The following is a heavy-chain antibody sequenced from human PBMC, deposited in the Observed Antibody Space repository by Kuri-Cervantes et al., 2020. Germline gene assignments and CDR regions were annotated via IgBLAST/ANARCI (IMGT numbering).Heavy chain of an antibody. Sequence: SETLSLTCTVSGGFISSYYWSWIRQPPGKGLEWIGYIYYSGNTNYNPSLKSRVTISVDTSKNQFSLKLSSVTAADTAVYYCARSPPIPTPGIPTKYYFNYWGQGTLVTVSS. V-gene: IGHV4-59*01. CDR3: ARSPPIPTPGIPTKYYFNY. J-gene: IGHJ4*02. CDR1: GGFISSYY. CDR2: IYYSGNT. D-gene: IGHD2-2*02.